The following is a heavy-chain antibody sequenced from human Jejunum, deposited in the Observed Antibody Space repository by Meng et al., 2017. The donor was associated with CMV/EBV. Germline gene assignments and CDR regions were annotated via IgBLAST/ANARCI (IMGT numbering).Heavy chain of an antibody. Sequence: SYRMSWVRQAPGKGPEWVASISRDGSKDYYVDSVKGRFTISRDNAKTSLFLELSSLRAEDTAVYYCARTISVSVAGAVVPGESDSWGQGTQGTVSS. CDR1: SYR. V-gene: IGHV3-7*01. J-gene: IGHJ4*02. CDR3: ARTISVSVAGAVVPGESDS. D-gene: IGHD2-15*01. CDR2: ISRDGSKD.